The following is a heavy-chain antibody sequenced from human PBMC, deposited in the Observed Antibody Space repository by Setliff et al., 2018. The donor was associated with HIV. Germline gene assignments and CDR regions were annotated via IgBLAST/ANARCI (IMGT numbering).Heavy chain of an antibody. CDR1: GFTFSTYS. V-gene: IGHV3-21*01. CDR2: ISVSGFNI. D-gene: IGHD6-13*01. J-gene: IGHJ4*02. CDR3: ARVRARYSSSWPFDY. Sequence: GGSLRLSCAASGFTFSTYSMNWVRLAPGRGLEWISSISVSGFNIYYADSVKGRFFVSRDDAKNSLFLQMNSLRTEDTAVYFCARVRARYSSSWPFDYWSQGTPVTVSS.